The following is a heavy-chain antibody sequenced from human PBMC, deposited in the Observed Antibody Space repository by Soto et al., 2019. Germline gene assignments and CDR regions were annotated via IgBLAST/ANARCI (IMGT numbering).Heavy chain of an antibody. CDR2: ISGSGGST. CDR3: AKESAASAMWDTPFDY. CDR1: GFTFSSYA. Sequence: GGSLRLSCAASGFTFSSYAMSWVRQAPGKGLEWVSAISGSGGSTYYADSVKGRFTISRDNSKNTLYLQMNSLRAEDTAVYYCAKESAASAMWDTPFDYWGQGTLVTVSS. J-gene: IGHJ4*02. D-gene: IGHD6-13*01. V-gene: IGHV3-23*01.